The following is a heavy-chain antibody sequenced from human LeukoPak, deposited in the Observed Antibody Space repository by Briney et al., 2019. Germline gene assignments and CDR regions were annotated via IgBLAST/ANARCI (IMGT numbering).Heavy chain of an antibody. CDR2: IYASGST. CDR1: GGSINSYY. D-gene: IGHD2-21*02. Sequence: SETLSLTCTVSGGSINSYYWSWVRQPAGKGLEWIGRIYASGSTNYNPSLKSRVIMSVDTSKNQFSLKLNSLTAADTAVYYCARTDQRRGYFDYWGQGTLVTVSS. J-gene: IGHJ4*02. CDR3: ARTDQRRGYFDY. V-gene: IGHV4-4*07.